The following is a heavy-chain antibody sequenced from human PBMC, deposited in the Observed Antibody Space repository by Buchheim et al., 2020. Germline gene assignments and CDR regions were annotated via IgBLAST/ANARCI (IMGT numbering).Heavy chain of an antibody. Sequence: QVQLVESGGGVVQPGRSLRLSCAASGFTFSSYAMHWVRQAPGKGLEWVAVISYDGSNKYYADSVKGRFTISRDNSKNTLYLQMNGLRAEDTAVYYCARGENTYYYDSSGYCWGQGTL. CDR1: GFTFSSYA. CDR2: ISYDGSNK. J-gene: IGHJ4*02. CDR3: ARGENTYYYDSSGYC. V-gene: IGHV3-30-3*01. D-gene: IGHD3-22*01.